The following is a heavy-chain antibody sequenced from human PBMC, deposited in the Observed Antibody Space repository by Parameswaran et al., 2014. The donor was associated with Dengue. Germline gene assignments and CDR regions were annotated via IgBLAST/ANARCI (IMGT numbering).Heavy chain of an antibody. D-gene: IGHD1-26*01. CDR2: IYPGNSDT. Sequence: VRQMPGKGLEWMGIIYPGNSDTRYSPSFQGQVTISADKSINTAYLQWNSLKASDTAMYYCARCLQDGPPAKWELPSANWFDPWGQGTLVTVSS. J-gene: IGHJ5*02. CDR3: ARCLQDGPPAKWELPSANWFDP. V-gene: IGHV5-51*01.